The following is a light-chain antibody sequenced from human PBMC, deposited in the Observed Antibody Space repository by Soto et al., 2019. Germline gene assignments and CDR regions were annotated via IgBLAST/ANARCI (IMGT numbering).Light chain of an antibody. CDR3: CSYGGDRV. CDR2: EVN. J-gene: IGLJ2*01. Sequence: QSALTQPASVSGSPGQSITISCTGTISNVGNYNLVSWYQQHPGKAPKLILYEVNKRPSGVSNRFSGSKSGNTASLTISGLQTEDEADYYCCSYGGDRVFGGGTKHTVL. V-gene: IGLV2-23*02. CDR1: ISNVGNYNL.